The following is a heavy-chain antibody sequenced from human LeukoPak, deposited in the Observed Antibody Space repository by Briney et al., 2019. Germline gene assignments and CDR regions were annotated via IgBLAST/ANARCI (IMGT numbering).Heavy chain of an antibody. CDR1: GFTFDDYG. Sequence: PGGSLRLSCAASGFTFDDYGMHWVRQAPGEGLEWVSGISWNSGSIGYADSVKGRFTVSRDNAKNSLYLQMNSLRAEDTALYYCAKVGCSSTSCYFPYYFDYWGQGTLVTVSS. V-gene: IGHV3-9*01. J-gene: IGHJ4*02. CDR3: AKVGCSSTSCYFPYYFDY. D-gene: IGHD2-2*01. CDR2: ISWNSGSI.